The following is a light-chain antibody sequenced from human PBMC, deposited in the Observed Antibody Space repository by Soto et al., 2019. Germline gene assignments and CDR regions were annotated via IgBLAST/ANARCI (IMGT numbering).Light chain of an antibody. CDR3: SSYASSSTDYV. CDR2: DVS. V-gene: IGLV2-14*01. Sequence: QSALTQPASVSGSPGQSITISCTETSSDVGGYDYVSWYQQHPGKAPKLMIYDVSTRPSGVSNRFSGSKSGNTASLTISGLQAEDEADYYCSSYASSSTDYVFGTGTKLTVL. CDR1: SSDVGGYDY. J-gene: IGLJ1*01.